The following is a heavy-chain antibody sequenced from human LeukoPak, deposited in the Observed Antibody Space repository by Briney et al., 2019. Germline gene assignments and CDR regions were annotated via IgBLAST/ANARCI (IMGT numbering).Heavy chain of an antibody. V-gene: IGHV3-21*06. CDR1: GLTFSRYS. CDR2: ISSSSSYI. J-gene: IGHJ2*01. CDR3: ARYHTRGDYDSSDYYSPYWYFDL. Sequence: GGSLRLSCAASGLTFSRYSMNWVRQAPGKGLEWVSSISSSSSYIYYADSVKGRFTISRDNAKNSLYLQMSSLRAEDTAVYYCARYHTRGDYDSSDYYSPYWYFDLWGCGTLVTVSS. D-gene: IGHD3-22*01.